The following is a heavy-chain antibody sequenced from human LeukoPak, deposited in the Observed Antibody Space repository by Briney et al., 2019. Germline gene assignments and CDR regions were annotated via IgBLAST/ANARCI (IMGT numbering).Heavy chain of an antibody. CDR1: GFTFSSFS. Sequence: GGSLRLSCAASGFTFSSFSMNWVRQAPGKGLEWLSYISGSSSIVYYGDSVKGRFTISRDNAKNSLYLQMNSLRAEDTAVYYCAKGPDYGDFVDYWGQGTLVTVSS. J-gene: IGHJ4*02. V-gene: IGHV3-48*01. CDR3: AKGPDYGDFVDY. D-gene: IGHD4-17*01. CDR2: ISGSSSIV.